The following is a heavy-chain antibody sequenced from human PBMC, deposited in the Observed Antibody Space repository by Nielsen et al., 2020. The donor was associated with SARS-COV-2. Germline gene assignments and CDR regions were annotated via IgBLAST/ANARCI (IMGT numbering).Heavy chain of an antibody. CDR2: ISYDGSNK. Sequence: GGSLRLSCAASGFTFSSYGMHWVRQAPGKGLEWVAVISYDGSNKYYADSVKGRFTISRDNAKNSLYLQMNSLRAEDTALYYCALITMVRGVDDAFDIWGQGTMVTVSS. V-gene: IGHV3-30*03. D-gene: IGHD3-10*01. J-gene: IGHJ3*02. CDR1: GFTFSSYG. CDR3: ALITMVRGVDDAFDI.